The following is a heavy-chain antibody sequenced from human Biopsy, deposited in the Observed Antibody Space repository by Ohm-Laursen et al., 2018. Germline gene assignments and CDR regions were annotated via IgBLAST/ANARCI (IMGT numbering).Heavy chain of an antibody. Sequence: GASVKVSCQASGFSFTGYYIHWVRQAPGPGLEWMGWISPKSGGTNYAQKFQGNITMTKNTSMSTAYMEMSRLRSDDTAVYYCALQSVAQMKNFDYWGQGTLVTVSS. D-gene: IGHD6-19*01. J-gene: IGHJ4*02. V-gene: IGHV1-2*02. CDR2: ISPKSGGT. CDR1: GFSFTGYY. CDR3: ALQSVAQMKNFDY.